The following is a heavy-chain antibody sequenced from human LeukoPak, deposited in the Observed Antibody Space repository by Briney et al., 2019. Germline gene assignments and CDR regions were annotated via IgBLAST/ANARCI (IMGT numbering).Heavy chain of an antibody. J-gene: IGHJ5*02. V-gene: IGHV4-4*07. Sequence: KPSETLSLTCTVSGGSTSNYYWSWIRQPAGKGLEWLGRIYTSGSTNYNPSLKSRVTMSVDTSKNHFSLKLSSVTAADTAVYYCARHGAPSGGAFDNWFDPWGQGTLVTVSS. D-gene: IGHD3-9*01. CDR2: IYTSGST. CDR3: ARHGAPSGGAFDNWFDP. CDR1: GGSTSNYY.